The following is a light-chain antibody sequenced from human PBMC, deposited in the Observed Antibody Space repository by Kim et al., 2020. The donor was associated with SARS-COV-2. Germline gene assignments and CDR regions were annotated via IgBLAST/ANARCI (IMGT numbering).Light chain of an antibody. J-gene: IGKJ2*01. CDR2: QTS. Sequence: SASVGDTVTSTCRASLTVTGSLAWDQQKPGKAPNLLIYQTSTLESGGPSRFSRSGSGTEFPLTNSSLQPDDSSTYHCQQYNSASYTFCQGTKLEI. CDR3: QQYNSASYT. V-gene: IGKV1-5*03. CDR1: LTVTGS.